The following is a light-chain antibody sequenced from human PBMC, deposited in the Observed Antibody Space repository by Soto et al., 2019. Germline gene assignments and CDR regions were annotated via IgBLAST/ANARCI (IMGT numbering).Light chain of an antibody. CDR1: QSISNW. V-gene: IGKV1-5*03. J-gene: IGKJ4*01. Sequence: DIQMTQSPSTLSASVGDRVTITCRASQSISNWLAWYQQRPGRAPQLLIHKASTLETGVPSRFSGSGSGTEFTLTISSLQPDDFASYFCQQYDSFPLTFCGGTKVEIK. CDR3: QQYDSFPLT. CDR2: KAS.